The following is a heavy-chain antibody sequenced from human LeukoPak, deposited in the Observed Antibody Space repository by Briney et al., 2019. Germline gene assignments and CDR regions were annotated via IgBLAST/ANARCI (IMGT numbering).Heavy chain of an antibody. V-gene: IGHV4-39*07. CDR3: ASSGYYKTFDY. CDR1: GGSISSSSYY. CDR2: IYYSGST. J-gene: IGHJ4*02. D-gene: IGHD3-22*01. Sequence: PSETLSLTCTVSGGSISSSSYYWGWIRQPPGKGLEWIGSIYYSGSTYYNPSLKSRVTISVDTSKNQFSLKLSSVTAADTAVYYCASSGYYKTFDYWGQGTLVTVSS.